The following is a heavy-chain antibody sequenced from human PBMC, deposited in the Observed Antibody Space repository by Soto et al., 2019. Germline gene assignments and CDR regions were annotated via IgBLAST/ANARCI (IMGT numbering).Heavy chain of an antibody. CDR1: GGSITNYL. Sequence: DPLSLTCTVSGGSITNYLWSWIRQSPGKGLEWIGYIYYSGTTNYNPSLMSRVTISVDTSKNHFSLKLTSVTAADTAVYYCARGDGSGSLTNWFDLWGRGTLVTVSS. CDR2: IYYSGTT. CDR3: ARGDGSGSLTNWFDL. D-gene: IGHD3-10*01. J-gene: IGHJ5*02. V-gene: IGHV4-59*01.